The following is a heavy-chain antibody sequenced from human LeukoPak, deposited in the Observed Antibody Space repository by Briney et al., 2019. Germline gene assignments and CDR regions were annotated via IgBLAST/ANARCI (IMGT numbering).Heavy chain of an antibody. CDR2: ISSGGGGT. V-gene: IGHV3-23*01. D-gene: IGHD3-22*01. CDR1: GFTFSSYA. J-gene: IGHJ4*02. Sequence: GGSLRLSCAASGFTFSSYAMTWVRQAPGKGLQWVSAISSGGGGTYYADSVKGRFTISRDNFKNTLYLQMNSLRAEDTAVYYCASFLDDSSGYYLPDYWGQGTLVTVSS. CDR3: ASFLDDSSGYYLPDY.